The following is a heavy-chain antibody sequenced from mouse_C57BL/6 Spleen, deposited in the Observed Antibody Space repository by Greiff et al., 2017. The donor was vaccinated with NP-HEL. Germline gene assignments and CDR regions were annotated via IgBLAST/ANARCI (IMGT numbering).Heavy chain of an antibody. V-gene: IGHV1-52*01. D-gene: IGHD1-1*01. CDR1: GYTFTSYW. Sequence: QVQLQQPGAELVRPGSSVKLSCKASGYTFTSYWMHWVKQRPIQGLEWIGNIDPSDSETHYNQKFKDKATLTVDKSSSTAYMQLSSLTSEDSAVYYCALITTVVRFDYWGQGTTLTVSS. CDR3: ALITTVVRFDY. J-gene: IGHJ2*01. CDR2: IDPSDSET.